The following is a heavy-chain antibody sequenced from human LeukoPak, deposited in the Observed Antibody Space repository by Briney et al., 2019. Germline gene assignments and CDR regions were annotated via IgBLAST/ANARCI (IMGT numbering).Heavy chain of an antibody. J-gene: IGHJ4*02. CDR3: ASPRETYSYGPFDY. CDR2: IYYSGST. Sequence: PSETLSLTCTVSGGSISTYYWSWIRQPPGKGLEWIGYIYYSGSTNYNPSLKSRFTISVDKSKNHFSLNLSSVTAADTAVYYCASPRETYSYGPFDYWGQGTLVIVSS. CDR1: GGSISTYY. V-gene: IGHV4-59*12. D-gene: IGHD5-18*01.